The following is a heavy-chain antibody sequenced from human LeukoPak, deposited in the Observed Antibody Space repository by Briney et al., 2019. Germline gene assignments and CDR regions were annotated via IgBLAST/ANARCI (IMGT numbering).Heavy chain of an antibody. CDR1: GYTLSEYG. CDR2: ITTYNGNI. CDR3: ARDCSNGVCFPRDY. J-gene: IGHJ4*02. Sequence: GASVKVSCKASGYTLSEYGISWVRQAPGQGLEWVGWITTYNGNIKYAEKFQGRVTMTTDTSTSTYYMEMRSLRSDDTAIYYCARDCSNGVCFPRDYWGQGTQLTVST. D-gene: IGHD2-8*01. V-gene: IGHV1-18*01.